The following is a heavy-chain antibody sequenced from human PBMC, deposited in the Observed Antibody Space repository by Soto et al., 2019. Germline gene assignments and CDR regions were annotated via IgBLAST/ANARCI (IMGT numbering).Heavy chain of an antibody. Sequence: GGSLRLSCAASGFTFSTYAMTWVRQAPGKGLEWVSAISGSDNYKYYAESVRGRFTISRDNSANSLYLQLNSLRADDAAIYYCAKETDSSRTWPPEGRGIDFWGQGTLVTVSS. CDR2: ISGSDNYK. CDR1: GFTFSTYA. CDR3: AKETDSSRTWPPEGRGIDF. D-gene: IGHD6-13*01. V-gene: IGHV3-23*01. J-gene: IGHJ4*02.